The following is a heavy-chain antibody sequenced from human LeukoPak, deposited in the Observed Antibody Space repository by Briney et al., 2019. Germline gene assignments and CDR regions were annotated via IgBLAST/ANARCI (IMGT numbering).Heavy chain of an antibody. D-gene: IGHD1-26*01. CDR1: GFTFTNYG. J-gene: IGHJ4*02. CDR3: ARNYNGMSY. V-gene: IGHV3-74*01. CDR2: INNDGRST. Sequence: GGSLRLSCVASGFTFTNYGMMWVRQAPGKGLVWVSYINNDGRSTTYADSVKGRFTISRDNAKDTLYLQTNSLRAEDTAMYYCARNYNGMSYWGQGTLVIVSS.